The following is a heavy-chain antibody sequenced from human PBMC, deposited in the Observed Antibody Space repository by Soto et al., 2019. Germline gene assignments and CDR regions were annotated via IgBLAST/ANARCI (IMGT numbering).Heavy chain of an antibody. CDR2: INAGNGNT. J-gene: IGHJ4*02. CDR3: ARTNHCSGGSGYVPIDY. D-gene: IGHD2-15*01. CDR1: GYTFTSYA. Sequence: ASVKVSCKASGYTFTSYAMHWVRQAPGQRLEWMGWINAGNGNTKYSQKFQGRVTITRDTPASTAYMDLSSLRSEDTAVYHCARTNHCSGGSGYVPIDYWGQGTLVTFSS. V-gene: IGHV1-3*01.